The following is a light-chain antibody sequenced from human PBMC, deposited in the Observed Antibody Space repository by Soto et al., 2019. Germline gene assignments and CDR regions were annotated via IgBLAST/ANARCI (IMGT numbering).Light chain of an antibody. CDR2: GAS. CDR1: QSFHTNY. V-gene: IGKV3-20*01. CDR3: QHYDSSPGFT. Sequence: EIVLTQSPGTLSLSPGERATLSCRASQSFHTNYLAWYQHRPDQAPRLLIYGASIRASGIPERFSGRGSGTDFTLTISRLEPEDSAVYYCQHYDSSPGFTFGGGTKMEIK. J-gene: IGKJ4*01.